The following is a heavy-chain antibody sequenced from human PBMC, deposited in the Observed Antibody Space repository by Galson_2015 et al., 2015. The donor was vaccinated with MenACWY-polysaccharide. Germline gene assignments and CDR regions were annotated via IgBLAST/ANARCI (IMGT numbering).Heavy chain of an antibody. J-gene: IGHJ5*02. V-gene: IGHV4-61*01. CDR1: GASVISGLYY. CDR3: AREPTYDGNFGWFER. Sequence: SETLSLTCTVSGASVISGLYYWSWLLQSPVKGLEGFGHISHHGRGHRNSSLETRVPMSNDRSQTQFSLRLTSVTAAYTALHFCAREPTYDGNFGWFERWGQGTLVTVSS. D-gene: IGHD3-16*01. CDR2: ISHHGRG.